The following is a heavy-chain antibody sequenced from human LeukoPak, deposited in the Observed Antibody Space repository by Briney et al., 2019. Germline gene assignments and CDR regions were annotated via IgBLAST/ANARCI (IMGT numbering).Heavy chain of an antibody. CDR2: ISAYTGST. V-gene: IGHV1-18*01. Sequence: ASVKVSCKASGYTFTSYGISWVRQAPGQGLEWMGWISAYTGSTNYAQKLQGRVTMTTDTSTSTAYMELRSLRSDDTAVYYCARSTGIAVAAAPPDWFDPWGQGTLVTVSS. CDR3: ARSTGIAVAAAPPDWFDP. D-gene: IGHD6-19*01. CDR1: GYTFTSYG. J-gene: IGHJ5*02.